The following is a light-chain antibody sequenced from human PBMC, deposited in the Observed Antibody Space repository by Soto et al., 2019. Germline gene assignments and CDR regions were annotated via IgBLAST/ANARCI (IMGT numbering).Light chain of an antibody. CDR3: LQHDTYPRT. V-gene: IGKV1-17*01. CDR1: QGIGNN. Sequence: DIQMTQSPSSLFASVGDRVSITCRASQGIGNNLGWYQQRPGKAPKRLIYGTSNLQTGVPSRFIGSGSGTEFTLTISSLQPEDFATYYCLQHDTYPRTFGQGTKVGVK. CDR2: GTS. J-gene: IGKJ1*01.